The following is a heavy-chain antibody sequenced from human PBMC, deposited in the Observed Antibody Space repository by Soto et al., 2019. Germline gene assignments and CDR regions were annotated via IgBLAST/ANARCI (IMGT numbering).Heavy chain of an antibody. V-gene: IGHV3-73*02. CDR1: GFSFSDSA. D-gene: IGHD1-26*01. CDR3: TRPPSGSDGGDSDY. CDR2: IRDKANHYAT. J-gene: IGHJ4*02. Sequence: EVQLVESGGGWVQPGGSLKLSCSGSGFSFSDSAIHWVRQASGQGLEWVGRIRDKANHYATAYDVSVRGRFTISRDDSENTAYLQMDSLKREDTAVYYCTRPPSGSDGGDSDYWVQGTLVTVSS.